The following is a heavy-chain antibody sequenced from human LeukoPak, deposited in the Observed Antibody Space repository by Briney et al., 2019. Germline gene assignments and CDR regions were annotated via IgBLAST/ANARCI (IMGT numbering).Heavy chain of an antibody. Sequence: SETLSLTCTVSGGSISSSSYYWGWIRQPPGKGLEWIGSIYYSGSTYYNPSLKSRVTISVDTSKNQFSLKLSSVTAADTAVYYCARPAYSSSPAAGAFDIWGQGTMVTVSS. V-gene: IGHV4-39*07. J-gene: IGHJ3*02. CDR2: IYYSGST. CDR1: GGSISSSSYY. D-gene: IGHD6-6*01. CDR3: ARPAYSSSPAAGAFDI.